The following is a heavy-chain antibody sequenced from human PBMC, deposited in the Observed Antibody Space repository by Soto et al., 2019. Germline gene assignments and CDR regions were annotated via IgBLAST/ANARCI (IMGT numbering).Heavy chain of an antibody. V-gene: IGHV1-18*01. J-gene: IGHJ4*01. CDR2: ISAYNGNT. Sequence: ASVKVSCKASGYTFTSYGISWVRQAPGQWLEWMGWISAYNGNTNYAQKLQGRVTMTTDTSTSTAYMELRSLRSDDTAVYYCARAWASQRAPKRLLWFGELLYPLYYWGQ. CDR1: GYTFTSYG. D-gene: IGHD3-10*01. CDR3: ARAWASQRAPKRLLWFGELLYPLYY.